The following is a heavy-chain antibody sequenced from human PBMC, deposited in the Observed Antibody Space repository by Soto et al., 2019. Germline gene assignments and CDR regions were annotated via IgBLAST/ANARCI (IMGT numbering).Heavy chain of an antibody. CDR3: AKDPSSSWLTAYYYYYYGMDV. D-gene: IGHD6-13*01. CDR1: GFTFGGYA. CDR2: ITYDGSTI. V-gene: IGHV3-30*18. J-gene: IGHJ6*02. Sequence: GGSLRLSCAASGFTFGGYAMHWVRQAPGKGLEWVAGITYDGSTISYAASVKGRFTISRDNSKNTLYLQMNSLRAEDTAVYYCAKDPSSSWLTAYYYYYYGMDVWGQGTTVTVSS.